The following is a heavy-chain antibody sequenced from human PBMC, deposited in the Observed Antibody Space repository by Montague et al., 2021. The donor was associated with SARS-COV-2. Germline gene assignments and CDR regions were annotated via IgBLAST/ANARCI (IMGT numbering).Heavy chain of an antibody. D-gene: IGHD3-10*01. J-gene: IGHJ4*02. CDR1: GGSLSGFQ. CDR3: ATSSSRSYYVGLDY. Sequence: SETLSLTCALYGGSLSGFQWSWIRQSPGKGLEWIGEINQSGSTNYNVSLKSRLTMPLDTSKNQVSLKLSSVTAADTAVYYCATSSSRSYYVGLDYWGQGTLVTVTS. V-gene: IGHV4-34*01. CDR2: INQSGST.